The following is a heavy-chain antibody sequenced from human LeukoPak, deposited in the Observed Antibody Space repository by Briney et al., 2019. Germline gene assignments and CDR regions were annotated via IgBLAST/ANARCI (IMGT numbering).Heavy chain of an antibody. CDR1: GDSMTSTSFY. V-gene: IGHV4-39*01. CDR2: IYYSGTT. Sequence: PSETLSLTCTVSGDSMTSTSFYWGWIRQPPGKGLEWIGTIYYSGTTHYNPSLKGRVTISLDTSTKQFSLRLTSVTAADTAVYYCARLSTVTTYFDYWGQGTLVTVSS. CDR3: ARLSTVTTYFDY. D-gene: IGHD4-17*01. J-gene: IGHJ4*02.